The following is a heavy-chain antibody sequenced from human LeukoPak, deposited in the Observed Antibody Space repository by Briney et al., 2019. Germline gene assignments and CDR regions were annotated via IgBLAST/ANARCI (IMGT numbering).Heavy chain of an antibody. CDR2: ISGSGGST. Sequence: GGSLRLSCAASGFTVSSNYMSWVRQAPGKGLEWVSAISGSGGSTYYADSVKGRFTISRDNSKNTLYLQMNSLRAEDTAVYYCAIQPYYYGSGSIDYWGQGTLVTVSS. V-gene: IGHV3-23*01. CDR3: AIQPYYYGSGSIDY. J-gene: IGHJ4*02. D-gene: IGHD3-10*01. CDR1: GFTVSSNY.